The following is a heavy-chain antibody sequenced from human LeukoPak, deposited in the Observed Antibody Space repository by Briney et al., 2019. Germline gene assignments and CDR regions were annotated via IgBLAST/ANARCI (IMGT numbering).Heavy chain of an antibody. V-gene: IGHV1-69*05. Sequence: SVKVSCKASGGTFSSYAISWVRQAPGQGLEWMGRIIPISGTANYAQKFQGRVTITTDESTSTAYMELSSLRSEDTAVYYCARDDGYNLVEGYWGQGTLVTVSS. CDR3: ARDDGYNLVEGY. CDR2: IIPISGTA. D-gene: IGHD5-24*01. J-gene: IGHJ4*02. CDR1: GGTFSSYA.